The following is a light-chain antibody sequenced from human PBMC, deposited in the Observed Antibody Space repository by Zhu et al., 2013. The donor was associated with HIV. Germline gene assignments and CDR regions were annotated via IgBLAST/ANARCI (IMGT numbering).Light chain of an antibody. V-gene: IGKV3-11*01. Sequence: EIVLTQSPGTLSLSPGERATLSCRASQSVTSNYLAWYRQKPGQAPRLLLYGVSNRATGIAARFSGSGSGTDFTLTISSLEPEDFAVYYCQQRSNWPYTFGQGTTLEIK. J-gene: IGKJ2*01. CDR1: QSVTSNY. CDR3: QQRSNWPYT. CDR2: GVS.